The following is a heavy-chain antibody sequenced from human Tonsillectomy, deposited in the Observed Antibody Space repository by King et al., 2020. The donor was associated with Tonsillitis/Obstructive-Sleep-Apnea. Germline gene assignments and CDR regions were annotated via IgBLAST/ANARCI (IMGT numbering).Heavy chain of an antibody. J-gene: IGHJ6*03. CDR3: ANDFFTIFGVSLPGYSYMDV. CDR2: ISGSGDST. V-gene: IGHV3-23*04. Sequence: VQLVESGGGLVQPGGSLRLSCAASGFTFSSYAMSWVRQAPGKGLQWVSSISGSGDSTYYADSVKGRFTISRDNSKNTLYLQMNSLRAEDTAVYYCANDFFTIFGVSLPGYSYMDVWGKGTTVTVSS. CDR1: GFTFSSYA. D-gene: IGHD3-3*01.